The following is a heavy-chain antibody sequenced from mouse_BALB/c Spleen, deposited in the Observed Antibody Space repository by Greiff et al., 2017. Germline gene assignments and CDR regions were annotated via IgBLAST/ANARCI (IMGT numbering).Heavy chain of an antibody. CDR1: GYNFTSYW. Sequence: VQLQQPGAELVKPGTSVKLSCKASGYNFTSYWINWVKLRPGQGLEWIGDIYPGSGSTNYNEKFKSKATLTVDTSSSTAYMQLSSLASEDSALYYCAVHYYGYDYWGQGTTLTVSS. CDR2: IYPGSGST. J-gene: IGHJ2*01. CDR3: AVHYYGYDY. V-gene: IGHV1-55*01. D-gene: IGHD1-2*01.